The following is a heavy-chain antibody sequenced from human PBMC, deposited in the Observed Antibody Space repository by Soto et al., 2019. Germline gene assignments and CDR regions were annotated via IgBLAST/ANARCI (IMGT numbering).Heavy chain of an antibody. CDR3: ARHFRSIVATTSVDY. CDR2: IYYSGST. V-gene: IGHV4-39*01. Sequence: QLQLQESGPGLVKPSETLSLTCTVSGGSISSSSYYWGWIRQPPGKGLEWIGSIYYSGSTYYNPSLKRRVTISVDTSKNQFSLKLSSVTAADTAVYYCARHFRSIVATTSVDYWGQGTLVTVSS. J-gene: IGHJ4*02. D-gene: IGHD5-12*01. CDR1: GGSISSSSYY.